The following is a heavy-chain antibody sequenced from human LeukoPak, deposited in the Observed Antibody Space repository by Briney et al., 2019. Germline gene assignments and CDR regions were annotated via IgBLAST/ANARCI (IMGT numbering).Heavy chain of an antibody. J-gene: IGHJ4*02. V-gene: IGHV1-18*01. CDR1: GYTFTSYG. D-gene: IGHD6-13*01. Sequence: ASVKVSCKASGYTFTSYGISWVRQAPGQRLEWVGWISAYNGNTNYAQKLQGRVTMTTDTSTSTAYMELRSLRSDDTAVYYCARDFPRIAAAGITGEFDYWGQGTLVTVSS. CDR2: ISAYNGNT. CDR3: ARDFPRIAAAGITGEFDY.